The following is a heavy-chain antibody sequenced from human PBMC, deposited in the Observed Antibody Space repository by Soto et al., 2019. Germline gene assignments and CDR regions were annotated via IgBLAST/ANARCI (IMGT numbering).Heavy chain of an antibody. CDR2: IYWNDDK. CDR3: AHSPFYDSSGYPDY. CDR1: GFSLSTSGMG. J-gene: IGHJ4*02. Sequence: QITLKESGPTLAKPTQTLTLTCTFSGFSLSTSGMGVGWIRQPPGKALEWLALIYWNDDKRYSPSLKSRLTITKDTSKNQVVLTMTNMDPVDTATYYCAHSPFYDSSGYPDYWGQGTLVTVSS. V-gene: IGHV2-5*01. D-gene: IGHD3-22*01.